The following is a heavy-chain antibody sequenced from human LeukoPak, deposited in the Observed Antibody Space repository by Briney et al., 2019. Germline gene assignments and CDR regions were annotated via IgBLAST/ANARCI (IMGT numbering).Heavy chain of an antibody. J-gene: IGHJ4*02. V-gene: IGHV1-69*05. CDR2: IIPIFGTA. Sequence: SVKVSCKASGGTFSSYAISWVRQAPGQGLEWMGRIIPIFGTANYAQKFQGRVTITTDESTSTAYMELSSLRSEDTAVYYCASAMLVSGFLWDWGQGTLVTVSS. CDR1: GGTFSSYA. D-gene: IGHD3-22*01. CDR3: ASAMLVSGFLWD.